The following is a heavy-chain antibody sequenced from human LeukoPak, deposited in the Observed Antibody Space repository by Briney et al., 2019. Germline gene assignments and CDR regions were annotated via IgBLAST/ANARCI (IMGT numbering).Heavy chain of an antibody. Sequence: PGGSLRLSCAASGFTFSSYSMSCVRQAPGEGLEWVANIKQDGSEKYYVDSVKGRFTISRDNAKNSLYLQMNSLRAEDTAVYYCAGPSTYYDFWSGLNWGQGTLVTVSS. CDR2: IKQDGSEK. D-gene: IGHD3-3*01. CDR1: GFTFSSYS. V-gene: IGHV3-7*01. J-gene: IGHJ4*02. CDR3: AGPSTYYDFWSGLN.